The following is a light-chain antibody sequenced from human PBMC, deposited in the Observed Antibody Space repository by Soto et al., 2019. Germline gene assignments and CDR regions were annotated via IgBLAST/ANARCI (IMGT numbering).Light chain of an antibody. V-gene: IGKV1-39*01. CDR3: HQTYVSPPT. Sequence: DIQVAQSPSSLSASVGDRVTITCRASQSISRHLEWYQQKTGKAPKLLIFAASNLQGGVPSRFSSSASGTEFTLTISSLQHADVATCYCHQTYVSPPTFGQGTRLDSK. CDR2: AAS. CDR1: QSISRH. J-gene: IGKJ5*01.